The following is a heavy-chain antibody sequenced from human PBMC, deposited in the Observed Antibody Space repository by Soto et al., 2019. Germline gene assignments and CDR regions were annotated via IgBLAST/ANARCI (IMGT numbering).Heavy chain of an antibody. CDR2: ISGSGGST. J-gene: IGHJ5*02. CDR3: AKAPGIAVAGNWFDP. CDR1: GFTFSSYA. Sequence: SGGSLRLSCAASGFTFSSYAMSWVRQAPGKGLEWVSAISGSGGSTYYADSVKGRFTISRDNSKNTLYLQMNSLRAEDTAVYYCAKAPGIAVAGNWFDPWGQGTLVTVSS. V-gene: IGHV3-23*01. D-gene: IGHD6-19*01.